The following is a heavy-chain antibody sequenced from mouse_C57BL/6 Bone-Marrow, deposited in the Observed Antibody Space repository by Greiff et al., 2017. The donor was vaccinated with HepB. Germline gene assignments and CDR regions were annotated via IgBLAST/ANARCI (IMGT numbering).Heavy chain of an antibody. J-gene: IGHJ4*01. CDR3: AGDYGGDYAMDY. CDR1: GFTFSSYA. V-gene: IGHV5-4*01. D-gene: IGHD1-1*01. CDR2: ISDGGSYT. Sequence: EVQLVESGGGLVKPGASLKLSCAASGFTFSSYAMSWVRQTPEKRLEWVATISDGGSYTYYPDNVKGRITISRDNAKNNPYLQMSHLKSEDTAMYYCAGDYGGDYAMDYWGQGTSVTVSS.